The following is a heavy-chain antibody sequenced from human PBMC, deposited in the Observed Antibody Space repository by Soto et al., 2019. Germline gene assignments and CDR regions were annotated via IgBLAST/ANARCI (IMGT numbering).Heavy chain of an antibody. D-gene: IGHD2-15*01. J-gene: IGHJ4*02. CDR3: VRTGYCSGGSCFQFDY. CDR2: INPSGGST. V-gene: IGHV1-46*02. CDR1: GDSFKSYY. Sequence: GTSVEVCCEASGDSFKSYYMHWARQAHEQGLEWMGIINPSGGSTSYAQKFQGRVTMTRDTSTSTVYMELSSLRSEDTAVYYCVRTGYCSGGSCFQFDYWGQGTLVTVSS.